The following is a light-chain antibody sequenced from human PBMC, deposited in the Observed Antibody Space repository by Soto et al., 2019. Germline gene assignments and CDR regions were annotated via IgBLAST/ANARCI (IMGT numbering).Light chain of an antibody. J-gene: IGLJ3*02. CDR1: SSDVGGYNY. CDR3: SSYTSSSTLL. V-gene: IGLV2-14*01. CDR2: EVT. Sequence: QSALTQPASVSGSPGQSITISCTGTSSDVGGYNYVSWYQQHPGKGPKLMIYEVTNRPSGVSNRFSGSKSSNTASLTISGLQADDETDYYCSSYTSSSTLLFGGGTKLTVL.